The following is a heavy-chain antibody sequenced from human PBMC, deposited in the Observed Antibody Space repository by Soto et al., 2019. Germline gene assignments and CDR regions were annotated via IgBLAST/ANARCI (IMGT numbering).Heavy chain of an antibody. CDR1: GYTFTSYG. V-gene: IGHV1-18*01. Sequence: QVQLVQSGAEVKKPGASVKVSCKASGYTFTSYGISWVRQAPGQGLEWMGWISAYNGNTNYAQKLQGRVTMTTDTSTSTAYMEQRSLRSHNTAVYYWARDISGYFFPPPAIDYWGQGTLVTVSS. D-gene: IGHD3-22*01. J-gene: IGHJ4*02. CDR2: ISAYNGNT. CDR3: ARDISGYFFPPPAIDY.